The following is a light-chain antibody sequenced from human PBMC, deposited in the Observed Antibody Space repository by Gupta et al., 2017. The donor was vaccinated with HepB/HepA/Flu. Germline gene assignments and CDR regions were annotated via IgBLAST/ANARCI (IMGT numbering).Light chain of an antibody. Sequence: QAGLTQQHSVSQDLSQTATPPCTWNSIDDCGNVGVTWLQHNQGHTTKLLSDRRNNRPSGLSERVSASRSGNTASLVSTGLQPEEEADYDCSTWDSSLSAWVFGGGTKLTVL. CDR1: SIDDCGNVG. V-gene: IGLV10-54*04. J-gene: IGLJ3*02. CDR3: STWDSSLSAWV. CDR2: RRN.